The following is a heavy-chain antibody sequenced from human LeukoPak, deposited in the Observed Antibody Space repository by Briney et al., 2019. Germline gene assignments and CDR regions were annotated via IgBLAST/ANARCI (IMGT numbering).Heavy chain of an antibody. D-gene: IGHD3-10*01. Sequence: SVKVSCKASGGTFSSYAISWVRRAPGQGLEWMGRIIPILGIASYAQKFQGRVTITADKSTSTAYMELSSLRSEDTAVYYCARWNYDSGSYYNVVYFDYWGQGTLVTVSS. V-gene: IGHV1-69*04. J-gene: IGHJ4*02. CDR1: GGTFSSYA. CDR3: ARWNYDSGSYYNVVYFDY. CDR2: IIPILGIA.